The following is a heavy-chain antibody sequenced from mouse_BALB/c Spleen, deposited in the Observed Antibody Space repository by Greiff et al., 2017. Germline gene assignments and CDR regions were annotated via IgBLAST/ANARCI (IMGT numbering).Heavy chain of an antibody. CDR3: ARDRYDRAMDY. CDR2: IWAGGST. CDR1: GFSLTSYG. J-gene: IGHJ4*01. V-gene: IGHV2-9*02. Sequence: VKLMESGPGLVAPSQSLSITCTVSGFSLTSYGVHWVRQPPGKGLEWLGVIWAGGSTNYNSALMSRLSISKDNSKSQVFLKMNSLQTDDTAMYYCARDRYDRAMDYWGQGTSVTVSS. D-gene: IGHD2-14*01.